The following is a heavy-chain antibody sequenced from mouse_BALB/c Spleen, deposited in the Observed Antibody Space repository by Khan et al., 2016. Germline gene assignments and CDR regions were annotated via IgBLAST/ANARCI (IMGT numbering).Heavy chain of an antibody. J-gene: IGHJ4*01. D-gene: IGHD1-1*01. CDR1: GYSFTGYY. V-gene: IGHV1-18*01. Sequence: VQLKESGPDLVKPGASVKISCKASGYSFTGYYMDLVKQSHGKSLEWIGRLNPNNGGTSYNQNFKGKAILTVDKSSTTAYMELRSLTSEDSAVYYCLRDAMDYWGQGTSVTVSS. CDR2: LNPNNGGT. CDR3: LRDAMDY.